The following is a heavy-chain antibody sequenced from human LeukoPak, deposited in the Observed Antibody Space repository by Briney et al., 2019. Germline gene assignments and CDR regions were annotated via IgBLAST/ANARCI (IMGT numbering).Heavy chain of an antibody. D-gene: IGHD3-16*02. CDR3: ARGPYYDYVWGSYRIENWFDP. J-gene: IGHJ5*02. CDR1: GGSFSGYY. Sequence: PSETLSLTCAVYGGSFSGYYWSWIRQPPGKGQEWIGEINHSGSTNYNPSLKSRVTISVDTSKNQFSLKLSSVTAADTAVCYCARGPYYDYVWGSYRIENWFDPWGQGTLVTVSS. CDR2: INHSGST. V-gene: IGHV4-34*01.